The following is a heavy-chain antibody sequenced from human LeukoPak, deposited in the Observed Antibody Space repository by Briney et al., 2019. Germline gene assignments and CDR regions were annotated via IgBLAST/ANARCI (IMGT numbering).Heavy chain of an antibody. CDR1: GFTFGGYS. CDR2: ISSSSSYI. D-gene: IGHD2-2*02. J-gene: IGHJ4*02. Sequence: GGSLRLSCAAPGFTFGGYSMNWVRQAPGKGLEWVSSISSSSSYIYYADSVKGRFTISRDNAKNSLYLQMNSLRAEDTAVYYCAGGLYVFDYWGQGTLVTVSS. CDR3: AGGLYVFDY. V-gene: IGHV3-21*01.